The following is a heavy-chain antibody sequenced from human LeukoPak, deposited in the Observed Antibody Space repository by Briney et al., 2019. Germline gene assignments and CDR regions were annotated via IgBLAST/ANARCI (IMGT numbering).Heavy chain of an antibody. CDR3: ARGGGYSSSPVGHTPVNWYFDL. D-gene: IGHD6-6*01. J-gene: IGHJ2*01. V-gene: IGHV1-46*01. CDR2: INPSGGST. Sequence: ASVKVSCKASGYTVTSYYMHWVRQAPGQGLEWMGIINPSGGSTSYAQKFQGRVTMTRDTSTSTVYMELSSLRSEDTAVYYCARGGGYSSSPVGHTPVNWYFDLWGRGTLVTVSS. CDR1: GYTVTSYY.